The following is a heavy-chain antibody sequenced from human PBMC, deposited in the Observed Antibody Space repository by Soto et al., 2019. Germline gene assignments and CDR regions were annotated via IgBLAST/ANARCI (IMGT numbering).Heavy chain of an antibody. J-gene: IGHJ4*02. D-gene: IGHD3-10*01. V-gene: IGHV1-69*02. CDR1: GGTFSSYT. CDR2: IIPILGIA. CDR3: ASEDYYFGSGAFFDY. Sequence: QVQLVQSGAEVKKPGSSVKVSCKASGGTFSSYTISWVRQAPGQGLEWMGRIIPILGIANYAQQFQGRVTITPAHSTTTAYMQLSSLRSEATAVYYCASEDYYFGSGAFFDYWGQGTLVTVSS.